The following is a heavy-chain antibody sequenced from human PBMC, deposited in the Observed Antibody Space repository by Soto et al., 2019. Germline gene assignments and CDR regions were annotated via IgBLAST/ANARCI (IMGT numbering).Heavy chain of an antibody. CDR1: GCSINSSNW. CDR3: ARRLPGGQQLVANWFDP. D-gene: IGHD6-13*01. J-gene: IGHJ5*02. V-gene: IGHV4-4*02. Sequence: SETLSLTCAVSGCSINSSNWWSWVRQPPGKGLEWIGEIYHSGSTNYNPSLKSRVTISVDKSKNQFSLKLSSVTAADTAVYYCARRLPGGQQLVANWFDPWGQGTLVTVSS. CDR2: IYHSGST.